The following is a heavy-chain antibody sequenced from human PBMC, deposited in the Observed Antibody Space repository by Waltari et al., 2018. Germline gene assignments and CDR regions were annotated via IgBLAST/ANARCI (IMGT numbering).Heavy chain of an antibody. CDR1: GGSISSGSYY. CDR3: AREAVAGESKDAFDI. V-gene: IGHV4-61*02. CDR2: ISTSGST. J-gene: IGHJ3*02. Sequence: QVQLQESGPGLVKPSQTLSLTCTVSGGSISSGSYYWSWIRQPAGKGLEWIGRISTSGSTNYNPSLKSRVTISVDTSKNQFSLKLSSVTAADTAVYYCAREAVAGESKDAFDIWGQGTMVTVSS. D-gene: IGHD6-19*01.